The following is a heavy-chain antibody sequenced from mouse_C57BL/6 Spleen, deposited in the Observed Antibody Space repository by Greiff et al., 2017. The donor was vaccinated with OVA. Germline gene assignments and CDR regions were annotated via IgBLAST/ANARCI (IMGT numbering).Heavy chain of an antibody. V-gene: IGHV7-4*01. CDR3: VKRAAQADYAMDY. CDR1: GFTFTDYY. J-gene: IGHJ4*01. D-gene: IGHD3-2*02. CDR2: IRNKANGYTT. Sequence: EVMLVESGGGLVQPGASLRLSCAASGFTFTDYYMSWVRQPPGKAPEWLALIRNKANGYTTEYTASVKGRFTISRDNSQNILYLQMNTLRAEDSATYYCVKRAAQADYAMDYWGQGTSVTVSS.